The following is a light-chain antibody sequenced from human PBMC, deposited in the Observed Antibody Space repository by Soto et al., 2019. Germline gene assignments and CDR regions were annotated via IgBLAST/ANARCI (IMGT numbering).Light chain of an antibody. CDR3: QQYNNWPIT. V-gene: IGKV3-15*01. CDR2: SAS. Sequence: EIVMTQYPATLSVSPGERATLSCRASQSVSSKLAWYQQKPGQAPRRLIYSASTRATDIPARFSGSGSGTEFTLTINSLQSEDFAVYYCQQYNNWPITFGQGTRLEIK. CDR1: QSVSSK. J-gene: IGKJ5*01.